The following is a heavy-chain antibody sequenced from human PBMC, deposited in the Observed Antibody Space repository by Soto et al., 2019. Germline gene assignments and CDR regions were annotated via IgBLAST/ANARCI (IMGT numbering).Heavy chain of an antibody. D-gene: IGHD5-12*01. CDR3: AKDRAPRFLNGGYDFDY. Sequence: GGSLRLSCAAYGFTFSSYALSWVRQAPGKGLEWVSAIGLSGSSTYYADSVKGRFIISRDNSKNTLFLQLNSLRVEDTAVYYCAKDRAPRFLNGGYDFDYWGPGALVTVSS. CDR1: GFTFSSYA. J-gene: IGHJ4*02. V-gene: IGHV3-23*01. CDR2: IGLSGSST.